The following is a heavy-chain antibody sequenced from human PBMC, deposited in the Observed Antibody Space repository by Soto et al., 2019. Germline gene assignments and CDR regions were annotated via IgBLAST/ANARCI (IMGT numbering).Heavy chain of an antibody. CDR2: ISWNGGSI. V-gene: IGHV3-9*01. J-gene: IGHJ6*03. CDR1: EFTFDDYA. Sequence: GGSLRLSCAASEFTFDDYAMHWVRQAPGKGLEWVSGISWNGGSIDYADSVKGRFAISRDNSKNTLYLQMNSLRAEDTAVYYCAKGGRIAAAGTGYYYYYYYMDVWGKGTTVTVSS. CDR3: AKGGRIAAAGTGYYYYYYYMDV. D-gene: IGHD6-13*01.